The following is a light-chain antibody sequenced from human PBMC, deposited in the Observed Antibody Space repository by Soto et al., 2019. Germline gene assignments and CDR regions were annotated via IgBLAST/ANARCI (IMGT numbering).Light chain of an antibody. CDR3: QQRSYWLT. V-gene: IGKV3-11*01. CDR2: DAS. Sequence: EIVLTQWPSTLWLSXVEGATLSCRASQSVSSYLAWYQQKPGQAPRLLIYDASNRATGVPARFSGSGSGTDFTLTISSLEPEDFAVYYCQQRSYWLTFGGGTKVDI. J-gene: IGKJ4*01. CDR1: QSVSSY.